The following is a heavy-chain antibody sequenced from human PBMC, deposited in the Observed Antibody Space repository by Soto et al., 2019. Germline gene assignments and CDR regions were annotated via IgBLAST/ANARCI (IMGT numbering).Heavy chain of an antibody. D-gene: IGHD6-19*01. CDR2: ISWNSGSI. V-gene: IGHV3-9*01. Sequence: EVQLVESGGGLVQPGRSLRLSCAASGFTFDDYAMHWVRQAPGKGLEWVSGISWNSGSIGYADSVKGRFTMSRDNAKNSLYLQMKSLSEEDRALDYCANGKHSCGWSVAAFDIWRQGTMVSVSS. CDR1: GFTFDDYA. J-gene: IGHJ3*02. CDR3: ANGKHSCGWSVAAFDI.